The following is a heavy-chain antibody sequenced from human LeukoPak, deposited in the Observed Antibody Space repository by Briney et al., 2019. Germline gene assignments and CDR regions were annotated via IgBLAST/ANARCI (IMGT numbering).Heavy chain of an antibody. CDR2: INPSGGST. Sequence: ASVKVSCKASGYTFTSYYMHWVRQAPGQGLEWMGIINPSGGSTSYAQKFQGRVTMTRDMSTSTVYMELSSLRSEDTAVYYCARDFMEAYYDSSGEGWDAFDIWGQGTMVTVSS. CDR1: GYTFTSYY. CDR3: ARDFMEAYYDSSGEGWDAFDI. J-gene: IGHJ3*02. D-gene: IGHD3-22*01. V-gene: IGHV1-46*01.